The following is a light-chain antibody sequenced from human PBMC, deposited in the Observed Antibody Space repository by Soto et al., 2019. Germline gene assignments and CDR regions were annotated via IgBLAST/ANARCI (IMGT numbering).Light chain of an antibody. CDR1: QSVTSTS. CDR3: QHYVTSSIT. J-gene: IGKJ5*01. Sequence: DIVLTQYPGTLSLSPGERATLSCRASQSVTSTSLAWYQQKPGQAPRLLMYGASSRATGTTDRISGGGSGTDFTLTISRLEPEDFAVYYCQHYVTSSITFGQGTRLDIK. V-gene: IGKV3-20*01. CDR2: GAS.